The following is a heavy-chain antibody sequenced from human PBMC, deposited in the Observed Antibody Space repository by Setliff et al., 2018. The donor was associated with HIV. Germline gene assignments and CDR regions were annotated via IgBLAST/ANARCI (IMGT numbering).Heavy chain of an antibody. V-gene: IGHV4-39*01. D-gene: IGHD2-8*01. CDR1: GGSLTSKNYY. CDR2: FYYNGNT. Sequence: SETLSLTCSVSGGSLTSKNYYWGWIRQTPEKGLEWIGDFYYNGNTFYNPSLESRVMISVDTSRTQFSLRLSSVTAADTAVYYCARHSPNVGVRGDAFDIWGQGTVVTVSS. CDR3: ARHSPNVGVRGDAFDI. J-gene: IGHJ3*02.